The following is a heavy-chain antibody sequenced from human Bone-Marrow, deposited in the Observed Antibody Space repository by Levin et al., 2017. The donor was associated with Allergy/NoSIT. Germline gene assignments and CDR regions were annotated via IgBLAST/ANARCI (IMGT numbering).Heavy chain of an antibody. CDR3: ARDETRRYYGSGTPWYSFDY. D-gene: IGHD3-10*01. V-gene: IGHV3-48*03. CDR2: ISSSGSTI. J-gene: IGHJ4*02. CDR1: GFTFSSYE. Sequence: GGSLRLSCAASGFTFSSYEMNWVRQAPGKGLEWVSYISSSGSTIYYADSVKGRFTISRDNAKNSLYLQMNSLRAEDTAVYYCARDETRRYYGSGTPWYSFDYWGQGTLVTVSS.